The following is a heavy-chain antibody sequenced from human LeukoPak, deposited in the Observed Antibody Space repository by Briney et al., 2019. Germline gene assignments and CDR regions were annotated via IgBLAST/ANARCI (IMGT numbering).Heavy chain of an antibody. CDR3: ARGVRAAAGKYFFDF. J-gene: IGHJ4*02. V-gene: IGHV3-23*01. D-gene: IGHD6-13*01. CDR1: GFTFSRHG. Sequence: GGSLRLSCAASGFTFSRHGMSWVRQAPGEGLESVSFISISGPTDYADSVKGRFSISRDSSKTTLYLQMSSLRDEDTAVYYCARGVRAAAGKYFFDFWGQGTLVTVSS. CDR2: ISISGPT.